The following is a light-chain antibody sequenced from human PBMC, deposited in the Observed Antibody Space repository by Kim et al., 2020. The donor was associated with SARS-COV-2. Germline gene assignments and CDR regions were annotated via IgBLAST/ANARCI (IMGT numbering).Light chain of an antibody. V-gene: IGKV1-39*01. CDR3: QQSSITPLT. CDR2: DAA. CDR1: HTINNF. Sequence: DIQMTQSPSSLSASVGGRVTITCRASHTINNFLSWYQQKPGKAPTLLIYDAASLQSGVPSRFSGSGSGTDFTLTISSLQTEDFATYYCQQSSITPLTFGGGTKVDIK. J-gene: IGKJ4*01.